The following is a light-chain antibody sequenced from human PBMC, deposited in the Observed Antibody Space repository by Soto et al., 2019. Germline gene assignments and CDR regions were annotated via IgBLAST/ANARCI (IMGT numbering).Light chain of an antibody. CDR2: AAS. Sequence: DIQVTQSPSSLSASVGDRVTITCRASQSISSYLNWYQQKPGKAPKLLIYAASSLQSGVPSRFSGSGSRTDFTLTISSLQPEDFATYYCQQSYSTPWTFGQGTKVEIK. CDR3: QQSYSTPWT. J-gene: IGKJ1*01. CDR1: QSISSY. V-gene: IGKV1-39*01.